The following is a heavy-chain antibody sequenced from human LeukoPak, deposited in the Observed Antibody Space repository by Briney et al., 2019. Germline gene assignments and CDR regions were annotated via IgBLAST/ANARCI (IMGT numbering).Heavy chain of an antibody. D-gene: IGHD6-19*01. Sequence: GTLCLSCAVSGDSPSSGKYWGWIRMPPGRGLEYIGYFSYTGGTNTGSTNYNPSLKSRVTISEDTSKNQISLRLSSVTAADTAVYYCARFRSAVAGTDNYYYMDVWGKGTTVTVSS. CDR1: GDSPSSGKY. V-gene: IGHV4-61*01. CDR3: ARFRSAVAGTDNYYYMDV. CDR2: FSYTGGTNTGST. J-gene: IGHJ6*03.